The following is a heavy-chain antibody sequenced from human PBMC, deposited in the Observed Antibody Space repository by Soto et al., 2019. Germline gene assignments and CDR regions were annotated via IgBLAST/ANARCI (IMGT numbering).Heavy chain of an antibody. CDR1: GFTFSSYG. CDR2: IWYDGSNK. CDR3: ARGEGYSSSWYLHYYYYYGMDV. V-gene: IGHV3-33*01. D-gene: IGHD6-13*01. J-gene: IGHJ6*02. Sequence: GGSLRLSCAASGFTFSSYGMHWVRQAPGKGLEWVAVIWYDGSNKYYADSVKGRFTISRDNSKNTLYLQMNSLRAEDTAVYYCARGEGYSSSWYLHYYYYYGMDVWGQGTTVTVS.